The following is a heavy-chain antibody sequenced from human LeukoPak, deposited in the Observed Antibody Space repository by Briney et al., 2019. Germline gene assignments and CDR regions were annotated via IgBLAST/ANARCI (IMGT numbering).Heavy chain of an antibody. CDR3: ARSHYPGGWYRGTAEYFQH. CDR2: ISYDGSNK. Sequence: GGSLRLTCAASGFTFSSYAMSWVRQAPGKGLEWVAVISYDGSNKYYADSVKGRFTISRDNSKNTLYLQMNSLRAEDTAVYYCARSHYPGGWYRGTAEYFQHWGQGTLVTVSS. J-gene: IGHJ1*01. D-gene: IGHD6-19*01. V-gene: IGHV3-30-3*01. CDR1: GFTFSSYA.